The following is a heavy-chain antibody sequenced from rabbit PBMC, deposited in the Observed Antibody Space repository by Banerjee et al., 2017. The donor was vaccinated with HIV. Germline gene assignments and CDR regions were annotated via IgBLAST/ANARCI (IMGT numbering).Heavy chain of an antibody. Sequence: QEQLEESGGGLVQPEGSLTLTCTASGFDFSSNAMCWVRQAPGKGPEWIACIYNSDGSTYYASWAKGRFTISKTSSTTVTLQMTSLTAADTATYFCARAHSSSYYFNLWGPGTLVTVS. V-gene: IGHV1S47*01. J-gene: IGHJ4*01. D-gene: IGHD4-1*01. CDR3: ARAHSSSYYFNL. CDR2: IYNSDGST. CDR1: GFDFSSNA.